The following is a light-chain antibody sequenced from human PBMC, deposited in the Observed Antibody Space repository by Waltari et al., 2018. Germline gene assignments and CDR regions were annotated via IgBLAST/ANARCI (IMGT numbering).Light chain of an antibody. CDR3: QQYSTYPLT. J-gene: IGKJ4*01. CDR2: KAS. CDR1: QSVSRR. V-gene: IGKV1-5*03. Sequence: DVQMTQSPSTLTASVVDRVTLTCRARQSVSRRLAWYQQTPGKAPNLLIYKASTLGGGVPSRFSGSGSGTEFTLTISSLQPDDFVTYYCQQYSTYPLTFGGGTKVEI.